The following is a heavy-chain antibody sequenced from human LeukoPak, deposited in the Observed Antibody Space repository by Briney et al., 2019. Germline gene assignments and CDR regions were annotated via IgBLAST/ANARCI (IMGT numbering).Heavy chain of an antibody. CDR2: LYHSGST. D-gene: IGHD2-21*02. CDR1: GGSISTPGYY. CDR3: ARHALATVTDPSFDY. Sequence: SETLSLTCTVSGGSISTPGYYWGWIRQPPGKGLEWIGSLYHSGSTYYKPSLKSRATISVDKSKNQCSLKLRSVTAADTAVYYCARHALATVTDPSFDYWGQGTLVTVSS. V-gene: IGHV4-39*01. J-gene: IGHJ4*02.